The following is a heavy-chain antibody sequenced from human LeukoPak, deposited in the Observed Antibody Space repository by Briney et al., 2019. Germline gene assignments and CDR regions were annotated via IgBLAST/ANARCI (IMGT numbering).Heavy chain of an antibody. V-gene: IGHV3-11*01. J-gene: IGHJ5*02. CDR1: GFTFSDYY. CDR3: ARGFYDSSGYSPSWWFDP. D-gene: IGHD3-22*01. CDR2: ISSSGSTR. Sequence: GGSLTLSCAASGFTFSDYYMSWIRQAPGKELEWVSYISSSGSTRYYADSVKGRFTISRDNSKNALYLQMNSLRAEDTAVYYCARGFYDSSGYSPSWWFDPWGQGTPVTVSS.